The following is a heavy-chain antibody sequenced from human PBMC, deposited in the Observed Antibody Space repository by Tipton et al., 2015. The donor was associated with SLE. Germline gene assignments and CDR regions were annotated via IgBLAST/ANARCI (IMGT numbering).Heavy chain of an antibody. D-gene: IGHD2-15*01. CDR2: IYYSGST. CDR1: GGSISGSPYY. J-gene: IGHJ5*02. Sequence: TLSLTCTVSGGSISGSPYYWAWIRQPPGKGLEWIGSIYYSGSTYHNPSLKSRVTISVDTSKNQFSLKLSSVTAADTAVYYCATEGGNWFDPWGQGTLVTVSS. V-gene: IGHV4-39*07. CDR3: ATEGGNWFDP.